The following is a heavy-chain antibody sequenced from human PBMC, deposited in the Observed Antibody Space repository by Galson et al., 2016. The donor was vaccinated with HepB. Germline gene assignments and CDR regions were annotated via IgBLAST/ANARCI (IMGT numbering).Heavy chain of an antibody. Sequence: SVKVSCKASGGTFSTYAINWVRQAPGQGLEWMGVIIPFFDSSNYAQKFQGRVSLTADESTTTFYMELNSLRSEDTAIYYCARGISTTGVGATFDYWGQGTLVTVSS. J-gene: IGHJ4*02. D-gene: IGHD1-26*01. CDR3: ARGISTTGVGATFDY. V-gene: IGHV1-69*13. CDR1: GGTFSTYA. CDR2: IIPFFDSS.